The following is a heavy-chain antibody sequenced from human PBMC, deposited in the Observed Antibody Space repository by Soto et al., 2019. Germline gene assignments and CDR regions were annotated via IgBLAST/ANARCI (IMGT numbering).Heavy chain of an antibody. Sequence: ASVKVSCKASGYTFTSYGISWVRQAPGQGLVWMGWISAYNGNTNYAQKLQGRVTMTTDTSTSTAYMELRSLRSDDTAVYYCALGYCSSTSCFGTNYYYYYMDVWGKGTTVTVSS. CDR2: ISAYNGNT. V-gene: IGHV1-18*01. CDR1: GYTFTSYG. D-gene: IGHD2-2*01. J-gene: IGHJ6*03. CDR3: ALGYCSSTSCFGTNYYYYYMDV.